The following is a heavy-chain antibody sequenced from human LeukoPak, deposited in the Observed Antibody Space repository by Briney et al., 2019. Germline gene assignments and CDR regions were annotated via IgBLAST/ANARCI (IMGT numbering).Heavy chain of an antibody. V-gene: IGHV3-74*01. CDR3: TRGPSGWFASDF. CDR2: INEDGSIT. Sequence: GGSRSLSCEAPGSTFGTSLLHWVRQGPGKGLVWVSRINEDGSITSYADSVKGRFTISRDNAKNTLYLQMNSLRAEDTAVYYCTRGPSGWFASDFWGQGTLVTVSS. CDR1: GSTFGTSL. D-gene: IGHD6-19*01. J-gene: IGHJ4*02.